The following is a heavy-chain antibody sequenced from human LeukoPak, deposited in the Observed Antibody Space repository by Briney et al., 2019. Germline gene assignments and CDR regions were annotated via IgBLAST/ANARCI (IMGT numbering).Heavy chain of an antibody. Sequence: GGSLRLSCAASGFTFSSYAMSWVRQAPGKGLEWVSVISGSGGSTYYADSVKGRFTISRDNSKNTVYLQMNSLRVEDTAIYYCARDPLTGSYGVNWLDPWGQGTLVTVSS. J-gene: IGHJ5*02. V-gene: IGHV3-23*01. CDR3: ARDPLTGSYGVNWLDP. CDR1: GFTFSSYA. D-gene: IGHD1-26*01. CDR2: ISGSGGST.